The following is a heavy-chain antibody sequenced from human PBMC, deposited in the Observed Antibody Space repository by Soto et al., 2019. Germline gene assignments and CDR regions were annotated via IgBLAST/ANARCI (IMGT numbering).Heavy chain of an antibody. D-gene: IGHD6-13*01. V-gene: IGHV3-30*03. J-gene: IGHJ4*02. CDR2: ISYDGSNK. CDR3: AGERGAAAITPGY. CDR1: GFTFSRYG. Sequence: GGSLRLSCAASGFTFSRYGMHWVRQAPGKGLEWVAVISYDGSNKYYADSVKGRFTISRDNSKNTLYLQMNSLRAEDTAVYYCAGERGAAAITPGYCGQGPLVTVSS.